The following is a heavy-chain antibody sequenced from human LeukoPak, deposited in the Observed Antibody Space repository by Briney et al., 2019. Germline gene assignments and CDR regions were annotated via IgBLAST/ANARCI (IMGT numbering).Heavy chain of an antibody. V-gene: IGHV1-69*13. J-gene: IGHJ4*02. Sequence: VKVSCQASGGTFSSYAISWVRQAPGQGLEWMGGIIPIFGTANYAQKFQGRVTITADESTSTAYMELSSLRSEDTAVYYCARGGRVPNVSNFDYWGQGTLVTVSS. CDR2: IIPIFGTA. CDR1: GGTFSSYA. CDR3: ARGGRVPNVSNFDY. D-gene: IGHD2/OR15-2a*01.